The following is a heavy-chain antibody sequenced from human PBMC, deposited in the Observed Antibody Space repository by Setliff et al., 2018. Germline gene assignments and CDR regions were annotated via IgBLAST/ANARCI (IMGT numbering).Heavy chain of an antibody. CDR1: GGSISSSSYY. Sequence: SETLSLTCTVSGGSISSSSYYWGWIRQPPGKGLEWIGSIYYSWSTYYNPSLKSRVTISVDTSKNQFSLKLSSVTAADTAVYYCASRATYYNVWSGYYLYWGQGTLVTVSS. J-gene: IGHJ4*02. CDR3: ASRATYYNVWSGYYLY. D-gene: IGHD3-3*01. V-gene: IGHV4-39*07. CDR2: IYYSWST.